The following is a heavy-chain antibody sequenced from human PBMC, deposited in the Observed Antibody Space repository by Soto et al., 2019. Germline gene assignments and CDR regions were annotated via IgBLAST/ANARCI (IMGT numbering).Heavy chain of an antibody. Sequence: PGGSLRLSCAASGFTFSSYSMNWVRQAPGKGLEWVSSISSSSSYIYYADSVKGRFTISRDNAKNSLYLQMNSLRAEDTAVYYCARDRHCSGGSCAFDYWGQGTLVTVSS. D-gene: IGHD2-15*01. J-gene: IGHJ4*02. CDR3: ARDRHCSGGSCAFDY. CDR2: ISSSSSYI. V-gene: IGHV3-21*01. CDR1: GFTFSSYS.